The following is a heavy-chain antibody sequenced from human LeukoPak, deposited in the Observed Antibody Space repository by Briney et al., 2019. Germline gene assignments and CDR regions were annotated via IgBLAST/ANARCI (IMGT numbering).Heavy chain of an antibody. CDR1: GYSFTSFW. CDR2: IYSGDSDN. V-gene: IGHV5-51*01. D-gene: IGHD1-26*01. Sequence: GESLKISCQGSGYSFTSFWMAWVRQMPGKGMEWMGIIYSGDSDNRCSPSFEGQVTFSAVKSISTAYLQWSSLKASDTAMYYCARGRYSGTYLSYFDYWAQGTLVTVSS. J-gene: IGHJ4*02. CDR3: ARGRYSGTYLSYFDY.